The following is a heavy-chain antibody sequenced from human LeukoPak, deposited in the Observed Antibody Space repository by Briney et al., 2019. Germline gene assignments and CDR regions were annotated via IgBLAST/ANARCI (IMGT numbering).Heavy chain of an antibody. D-gene: IGHD3-3*01. CDR3: ALTIFGVGGYFGY. CDR1: GFSFVNYA. V-gene: IGHV3-23*01. J-gene: IGHJ4*02. Sequence: GGSLRLSCAASGFSFVNYAMAWVRQAPGTGPAWVSTISVSDGNTQYAESVRGRFTISRDNSKSTLYLQMNNLRAEDTAFYYCALTIFGVGGYFGYWGQGTLVTVSS. CDR2: ISVSDGNT.